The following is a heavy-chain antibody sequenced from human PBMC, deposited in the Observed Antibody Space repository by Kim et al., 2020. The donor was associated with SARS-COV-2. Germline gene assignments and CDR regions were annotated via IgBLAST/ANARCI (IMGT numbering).Heavy chain of an antibody. Sequence: DSVKGRFTISRDNSKNSLYLQMNSLRTEDTALYYCAKGGSYYPAQEYFQHWGQGTLVTVSS. CDR3: AKGGSYYPAQEYFQH. D-gene: IGHD1-26*01. V-gene: IGHV3-43*01. J-gene: IGHJ1*01.